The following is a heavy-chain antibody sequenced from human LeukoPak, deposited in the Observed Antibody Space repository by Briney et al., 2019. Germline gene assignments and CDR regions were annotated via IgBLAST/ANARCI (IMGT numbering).Heavy chain of an antibody. J-gene: IGHJ4*02. V-gene: IGHV4-39*07. CDR1: GGSISSSSYY. CDR3: AREDYDFWSDDGY. CDR2: IYYSGST. Sequence: SETPSLTCTVSGGSISSSSYYWVWIRQPPGKGLEWIGSIYYSGSTYQNPSLQSRVTTSVDTSKNQFSLKLSSVTAADTAVYYCAREDYDFWSDDGYWGQGTLVTVSS. D-gene: IGHD3-3*01.